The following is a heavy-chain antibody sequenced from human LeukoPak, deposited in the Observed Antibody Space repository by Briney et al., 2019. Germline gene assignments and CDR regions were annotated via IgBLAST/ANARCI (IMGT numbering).Heavy chain of an antibody. CDR2: INSDGSGT. CDR3: ARDNSGGYTL. Sequence: GGSLRLSCAAYGFAFSSYWMHWVRQAPGKGLVWVSRINSDGSGTSYAVSVKGRFTISRDNAKNTLYLQMNSLRAEDTAVYYCARDNSGGYTLWGQGTLVTVSS. D-gene: IGHD3-22*01. J-gene: IGHJ4*02. CDR1: GFAFSSYW. V-gene: IGHV3-74*01.